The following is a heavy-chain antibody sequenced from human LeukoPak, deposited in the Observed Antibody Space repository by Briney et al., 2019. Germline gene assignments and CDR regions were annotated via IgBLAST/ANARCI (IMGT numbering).Heavy chain of an antibody. CDR3: AKDGSVVVPAAIFDY. CDR2: ISGSGGST. Sequence: GGLRLSCAASGFTFSSYGMSWVRQAPGKGLEWVSAISGSGGSTYYADSVKGRFTISRDNSKNTLYLQMNSLRAEDTAVYYCAKDGSVVVPAAIFDYWGQGTLVTVSS. J-gene: IGHJ4*02. V-gene: IGHV3-23*01. D-gene: IGHD2-2*01. CDR1: GFTFSSYG.